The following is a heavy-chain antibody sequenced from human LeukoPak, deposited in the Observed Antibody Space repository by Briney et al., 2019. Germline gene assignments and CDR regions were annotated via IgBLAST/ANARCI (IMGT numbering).Heavy chain of an antibody. J-gene: IGHJ4*02. Sequence: ASVKVSCKASGYTFTSYGISWVRQAPGQGLEWMGWIGAYNGNTNYAQKLQGRVTMTTDTSTSTAYMELRSLRSDDTAVSYCARGGYYDILTGYLFDYWGQGTLVTVSS. CDR1: GYTFTSYG. D-gene: IGHD3-9*01. CDR3: ARGGYYDILTGYLFDY. V-gene: IGHV1-18*04. CDR2: IGAYNGNT.